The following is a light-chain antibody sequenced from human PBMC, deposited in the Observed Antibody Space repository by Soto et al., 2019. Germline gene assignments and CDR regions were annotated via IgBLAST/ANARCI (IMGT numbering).Light chain of an antibody. CDR2: DAS. J-gene: IGKJ5*01. CDR1: QSVYTY. V-gene: IGKV3-11*01. CDR3: QQRNFWPIT. Sequence: EVVLTQSPATVPLSPGERATLSCRASQSVYTYLAWYQQKPGQAPRLLIFDASKRATGIPARFSGTGSGTDFTLTISSLEPEDVAVYYCQQRNFWPITFGQGTRLEIK.